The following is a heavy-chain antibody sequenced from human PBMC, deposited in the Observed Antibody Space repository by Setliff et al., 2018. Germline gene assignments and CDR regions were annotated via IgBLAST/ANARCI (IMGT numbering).Heavy chain of an antibody. V-gene: IGHV1-18*01. J-gene: IGHJ4*02. CDR2: ISAYSGNT. Sequence: VKVSCKASGYTFSNYGITWVRQAPGQGLEWMGWISAYSGNTKYAQKLQGRVTMTTDTSTTTAYLELKSLTSDDTAVYYCSRLVRYCTTTSCQGASGAEFWGQGTLVTVSS. CDR3: SRLVRYCTTTSCQGASGAEF. D-gene: IGHD2-2*01. CDR1: GYTFSNYG.